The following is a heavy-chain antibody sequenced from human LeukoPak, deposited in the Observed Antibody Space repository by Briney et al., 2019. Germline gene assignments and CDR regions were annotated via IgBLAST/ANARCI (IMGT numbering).Heavy chain of an antibody. J-gene: IGHJ4*02. CDR3: ARGSVVVPAAWPPRYYFDY. CDR2: IYHSGST. D-gene: IGHD2-2*01. Sequence: ASETLSLTCTVSGGSISSYYWSWIRQPPGKGLEWIGYIYHSGSTNYNPSLKSRVTISVDTSKNQFSLKLSSVTAADTAVYYCARGSVVVPAAWPPRYYFDYWGQGTLVTVSS. CDR1: GGSISSYY. V-gene: IGHV4-59*01.